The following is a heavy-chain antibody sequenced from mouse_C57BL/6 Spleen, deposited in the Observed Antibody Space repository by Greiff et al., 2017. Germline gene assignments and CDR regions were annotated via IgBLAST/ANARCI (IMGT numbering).Heavy chain of an antibody. CDR2: INPSNGGT. Sequence: QVQLQQPGTELVKPGASVKLSCKASGYTFTSYWMHWVKQRPGQGLEWIGNINPSNGGTNYYEKFKSKATLTVDKPSSTADMQLSSLTSEDSAVYYGARSLWSYAMDYWGQGTSVTVSS. CDR1: GYTFTSYW. CDR3: ARSLWSYAMDY. V-gene: IGHV1-53*01. J-gene: IGHJ4*01. D-gene: IGHD1-1*02.